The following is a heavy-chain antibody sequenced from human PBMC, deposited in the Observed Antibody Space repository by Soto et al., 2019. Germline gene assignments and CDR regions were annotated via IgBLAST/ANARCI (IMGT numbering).Heavy chain of an antibody. CDR2: ISGSGGST. J-gene: IGHJ4*02. CDR1: GFTFSSYG. CDR3: ANRHDHGSGSYFTFDH. D-gene: IGHD3-10*01. Sequence: GGSLRLSCAASGFTFSSYGMSWVRQAPGKGLEWVSSISGSGGSTYYADSVKGRFTISRDNSKNTLYLQMSSLRAEDTAVYYCANRHDHGSGSYFTFDHWGQGTLVTVYS. V-gene: IGHV3-23*01.